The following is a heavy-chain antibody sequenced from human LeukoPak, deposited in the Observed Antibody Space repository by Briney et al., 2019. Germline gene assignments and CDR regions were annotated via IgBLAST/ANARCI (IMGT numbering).Heavy chain of an antibody. CDR3: AREADYGGNSFGGETHFDY. CDR2: IYTSGIT. Sequence: SETLSLTCTVSGGSISSGTYYWYWIRQPAGKGLEWIGRIYTSGITNYNPSLKSRVTISVDTSKNQFSLKLSSVTAADTAVYYCAREADYGGNSFGGETHFDYWGQGTLVTVSS. CDR1: GGSISSGTYY. J-gene: IGHJ4*02. D-gene: IGHD4-23*01. V-gene: IGHV4-61*02.